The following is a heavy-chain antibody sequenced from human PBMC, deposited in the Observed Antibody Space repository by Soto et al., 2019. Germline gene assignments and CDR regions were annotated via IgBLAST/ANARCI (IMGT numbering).Heavy chain of an antibody. Sequence: PGGFLRLSCAASGFTFSSYSMNWVRQAPGKGLEWVSYISSSSSTIYYADSVKGRFTISRDNAKNSLYLQMNSLRAEDTAVYYCARGAYLNWFDPWGQGTLVTVSS. CDR2: ISSSSSTI. J-gene: IGHJ5*02. CDR1: GFTFSSYS. CDR3: ARGAYLNWFDP. V-gene: IGHV3-48*01.